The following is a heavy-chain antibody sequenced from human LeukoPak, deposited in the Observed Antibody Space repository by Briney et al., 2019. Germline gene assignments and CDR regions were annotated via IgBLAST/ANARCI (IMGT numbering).Heavy chain of an antibody. CDR1: GGTFSSYV. CDR3: ARGGMATTHYYYYYMDV. D-gene: IGHD5-24*01. CDR2: IIPIFGTA. Sequence: ASVKVSCKASGGTFSSYVISWVRQAPGQGLEWMGGIIPIFGTANYAQKFQGRVTITADESTSTAYMELSSLRSEDTAVYYCARGGMATTHYYYYYMDVWDKGTTVTVSS. J-gene: IGHJ6*03. V-gene: IGHV1-69*13.